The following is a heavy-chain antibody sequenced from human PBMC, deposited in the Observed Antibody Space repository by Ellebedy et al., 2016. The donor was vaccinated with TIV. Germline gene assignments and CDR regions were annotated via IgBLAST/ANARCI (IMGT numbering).Heavy chain of an antibody. V-gene: IGHV1-69*13. D-gene: IGHD1-26*01. J-gene: IGHJ3*02. CDR3: ARDQGGGATPDAFDI. CDR1: GGTFSSYA. Sequence: SVKVSCXASGGTFSSYAISWVRQAPGQGLEWMGGIIPIFGTANYAQKFQGRVTITADESTSTAYMELSSLRSEDTAVYYCARDQGGGATPDAFDIWGQGTMVTVSS. CDR2: IIPIFGTA.